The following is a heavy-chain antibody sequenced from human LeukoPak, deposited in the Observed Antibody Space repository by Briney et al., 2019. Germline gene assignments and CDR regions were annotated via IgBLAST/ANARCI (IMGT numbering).Heavy chain of an antibody. Sequence: ASVKVSCKASGYTFTGYHMHWVRQAPGQGLEWMGRINPNSGDTNYAQKFQGRVTMTRDTSISTAYMELSRLGSDDTAVYYCARDYCSSTSCLFDYWGQGTLVTVSS. V-gene: IGHV1-2*06. D-gene: IGHD2-2*01. CDR3: ARDYCSSTSCLFDY. CDR1: GYTFTGYH. J-gene: IGHJ4*02. CDR2: INPNSGDT.